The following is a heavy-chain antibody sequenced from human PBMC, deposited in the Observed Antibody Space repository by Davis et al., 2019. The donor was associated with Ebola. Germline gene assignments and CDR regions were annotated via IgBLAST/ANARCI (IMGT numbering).Heavy chain of an antibody. CDR2: ISAYNGNT. Sequence: ASVTVSCKASGYTFTSYGISWVRQAPGQGLEWMGWISAYNGNTNYAQKLQGRVTMTTDTSTSTAYMELRSLRSDDTAVYYCARDGYCSSTSCYTLYYYYYGMDVWGQGTTVTVSS. V-gene: IGHV1-18*01. D-gene: IGHD2-2*02. CDR1: GYTFTSYG. CDR3: ARDGYCSSTSCYTLYYYYYGMDV. J-gene: IGHJ6*02.